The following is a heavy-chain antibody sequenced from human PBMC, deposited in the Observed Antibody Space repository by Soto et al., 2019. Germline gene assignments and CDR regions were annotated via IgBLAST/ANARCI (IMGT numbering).Heavy chain of an antibody. D-gene: IGHD3-3*01. CDR3: ARTYYDFWSGYWRWFDP. CDR2: IFHSGST. CDR1: GGSIRSNNR. V-gene: IGHV4-4*02. J-gene: IGHJ5*02. Sequence: SEILSLTCTFSGGSIRSNNRWIWVRQPPGKGLEWIGEIFHSGSTNYNPSLKTRVTISIDTSKNQFSLKLSSVTAADTAVYYCARTYYDFWSGYWRWFDPWGQGTLVTVSS.